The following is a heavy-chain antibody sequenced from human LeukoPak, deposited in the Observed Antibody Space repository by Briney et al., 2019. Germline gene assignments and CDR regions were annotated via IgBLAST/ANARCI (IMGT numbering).Heavy chain of an antibody. V-gene: IGHV3-21*01. CDR1: GFTFSSYS. CDR2: ISSSSSYI. J-gene: IGHJ3*02. Sequence: GGSLRLSCAASGFTFSSYSMIWVRQAPGKGLEWVSSISSSSSYIYYADSVKGRFTISRDNAKNSLYLQMNSLRAEDTAVYYCASEIVVVVAARSPGEAFDIWGQGTMVTVSS. CDR3: ASEIVVVVAARSPGEAFDI. D-gene: IGHD2-15*01.